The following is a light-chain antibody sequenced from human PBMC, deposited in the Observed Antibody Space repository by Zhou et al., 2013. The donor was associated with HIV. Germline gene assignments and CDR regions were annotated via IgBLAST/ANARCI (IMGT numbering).Light chain of an antibody. V-gene: IGKV3-20*01. J-gene: IGKJ1*01. CDR2: ATS. CDR1: ESISNF. Sequence: EIVLTQSPATLSLSPGETATLSCRASESISNFFAWYQQRPGQAPRLLIYATSSRATGIPDRFSGSGSGTDFTLTITRLEPEDFAVYHCQQYDGSPWTFGQGTKVEI. CDR3: QQYDGSPWT.